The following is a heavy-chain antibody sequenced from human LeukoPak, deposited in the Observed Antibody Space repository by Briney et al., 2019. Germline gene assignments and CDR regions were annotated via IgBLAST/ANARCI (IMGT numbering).Heavy chain of an antibody. CDR3: ARAVDYDFWSGYYQATAGSYYFDY. CDR1: GFTFSSYW. V-gene: IGHV3-7*01. Sequence: GGSLRLSCAASGFTFSSYWMSWVRQAPGKGLEWVANRKQDGSGKYYVDSVKGRFTISRDNAKNSLYLQMNSLRAEDTAVYYCARAVDYDFWSGYYQATAGSYYFDYWGQGTLVTVSS. J-gene: IGHJ4*02. D-gene: IGHD3-3*01. CDR2: RKQDGSGK.